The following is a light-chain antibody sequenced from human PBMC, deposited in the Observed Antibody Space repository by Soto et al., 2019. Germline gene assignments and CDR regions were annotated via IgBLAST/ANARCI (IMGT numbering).Light chain of an antibody. J-gene: IGKJ5*01. V-gene: IGKV3-11*01. Sequence: EIVLTQSPATLSLSPGERATLSCRASRSVRSYLAWYQQKPGQAPRLLIYDASNRAAGIPARFSGSGSETDFTLTISNLEPEDFAVYYCQQRYAWPPITFGQGTLLEIK. CDR3: QQRYAWPPIT. CDR2: DAS. CDR1: RSVRSY.